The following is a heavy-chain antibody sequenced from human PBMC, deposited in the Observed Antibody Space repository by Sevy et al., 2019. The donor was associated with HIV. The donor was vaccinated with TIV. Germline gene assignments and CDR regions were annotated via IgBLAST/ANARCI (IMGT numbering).Heavy chain of an antibody. D-gene: IGHD2-2*01. CDR2: INEDGTEK. Sequence: GGSLRLSCAASGFTFSTYWMSWFRQAPGKGLEWVANINEDGTEKFYVDSVKGRFTMSKDNAKNSLYLQMNSLRAEDAAVYYCARDNATVSRRGLRYYYYGTDVWGQGTTVTVSS. V-gene: IGHV3-7*01. J-gene: IGHJ6*02. CDR1: GFTFSTYW. CDR3: ARDNATVSRRGLRYYYYGTDV.